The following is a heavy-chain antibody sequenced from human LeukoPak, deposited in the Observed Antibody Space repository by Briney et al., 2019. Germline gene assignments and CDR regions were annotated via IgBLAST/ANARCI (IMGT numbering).Heavy chain of an antibody. CDR2: INSDGSST. CDR3: AKDNHGGDPLSNYYMDV. J-gene: IGHJ6*03. V-gene: IGHV3-74*01. Sequence: PGGSLRLSCAASGFTFSSYWMHWVRQAPGKGLVWVSRINSDGSSTSYADSVKGRFTISRDNSKNSLYLQMNSLRTEDTALYYCAKDNHGGDPLSNYYMDVWGKGTTVTVSS. D-gene: IGHD1-14*01. CDR1: GFTFSSYW.